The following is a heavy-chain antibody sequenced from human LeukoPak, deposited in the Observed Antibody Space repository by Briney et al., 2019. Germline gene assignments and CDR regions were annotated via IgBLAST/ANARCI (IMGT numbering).Heavy chain of an antibody. V-gene: IGHV4-4*02. CDR1: VGSISSSKW. CDR3: ARQKWEQQGRDYYFNGLDV. Sequence: PSETLSLTCSVSVGSISSSKWWSWVRQSPVKGLEWIGEIYLYGTTNYNPSFTSRVTMSVDRSRNQFSLKLTSVTAADTAVYYCARQKWEQQGRDYYFNGLDVWGPGTTVIVSS. D-gene: IGHD1/OR15-1a*01. CDR2: IYLYGTT. J-gene: IGHJ6*02.